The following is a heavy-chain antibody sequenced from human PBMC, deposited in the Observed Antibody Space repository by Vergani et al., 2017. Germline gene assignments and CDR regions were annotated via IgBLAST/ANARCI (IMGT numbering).Heavy chain of an antibody. CDR3: AKKPGISTARHYYAMDV. D-gene: IGHD1-14*01. J-gene: IGHJ6*02. V-gene: IGHV3-11*04. CDR1: GFKFSDHY. CDR2: ISPGASTV. Sequence: LEESGGGSVKPGGSLRLSCAASGFKFSDHYMSWIRQAPGKGLEWVSHISPGASTVSYTDSVTGRFTVSRDNDNNSLTLDMTTLRDEDTAVYYCAKKPGISTARHYYAMDVWGQGTTVTVSS.